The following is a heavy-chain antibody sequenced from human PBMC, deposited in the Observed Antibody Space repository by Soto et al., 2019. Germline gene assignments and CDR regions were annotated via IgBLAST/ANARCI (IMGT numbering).Heavy chain of an antibody. D-gene: IGHD1-26*01. CDR2: IYYSGST. J-gene: IGHJ4*02. CDR3: ARVTSMGDSTDY. Sequence: SETLSLTCTVSGGSISSGGYYWSWIRQHPGKGLEWIGYIYYSGSTYYNPSLKSRVTISVDTSKNQFSLKLSSVTAADTAVYYCARVTSMGDSTDYWGQGTLVTVSS. V-gene: IGHV4-31*03. CDR1: GGSISSGGYY.